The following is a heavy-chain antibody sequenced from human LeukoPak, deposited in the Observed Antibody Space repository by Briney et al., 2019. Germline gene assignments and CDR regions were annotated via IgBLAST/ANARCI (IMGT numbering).Heavy chain of an antibody. V-gene: IGHV4-34*01. J-gene: IGHJ4*02. D-gene: IGHD3-16*02. CDR3: ARSRGVWGSYLHYFDY. CDR2: INHSGST. Sequence: PSETLSLTCAVYVGSFSGYYWSWIRQPPGKGLEWIGEINHSGSTNYNPSLKSRVTISVDTSKNQFSLKLSSVTAADTAVYYCARSRGVWGSYLHYFDYWGQGTLVTVSS. CDR1: VGSFSGYY.